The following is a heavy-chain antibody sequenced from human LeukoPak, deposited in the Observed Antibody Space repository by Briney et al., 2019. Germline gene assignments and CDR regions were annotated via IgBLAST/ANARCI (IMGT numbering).Heavy chain of an antibody. Sequence: GGSLRLSCAASGFTFSSHSMNWVRQAPGKGLEWVSVIYSGGSTYYADSVKGRFTISRDNSKNTLYLQMNSLRAEDTAVYYCQWLVRVYGYYYYGMDVWGQGTTVTVSS. CDR2: IYSGGST. CDR3: QWLVRVYGYYYYGMDV. J-gene: IGHJ6*02. V-gene: IGHV3-53*01. CDR1: GFTFSSHS. D-gene: IGHD6-19*01.